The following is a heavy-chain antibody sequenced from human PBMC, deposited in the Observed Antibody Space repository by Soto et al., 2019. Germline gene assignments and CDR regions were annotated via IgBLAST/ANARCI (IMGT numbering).Heavy chain of an antibody. J-gene: IGHJ4*02. D-gene: IGHD5-18*01. Sequence: EVQLVESGGGLVQPGGSLRLSCAASGFTFSSYAIHWVRQAPGKGLESVAAISSNGAGTYYANAVKGRFTISRDNSNHTLYLQMGSLRAEDMAVYYCARTGLDTTMVTVFDYWGQGTLVTVSS. CDR2: ISSNGAGT. CDR3: ARTGLDTTMVTVFDY. CDR1: GFTFSSYA. V-gene: IGHV3-64*01.